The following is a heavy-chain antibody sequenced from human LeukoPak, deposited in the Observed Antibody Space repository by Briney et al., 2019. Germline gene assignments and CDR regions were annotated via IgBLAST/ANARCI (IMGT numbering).Heavy chain of an antibody. CDR3: ARLDVRYCSGGSCHYYYGMDV. CDR2: IYPGDSDT. J-gene: IGHJ6*04. Sequence: GESLEISCKSSRYSLTSYWIGWVRQMPGKGLEWMGIIYPGDSDTRYSPSFQGQVTISADKSISTAYLQWSSLKASDTAMYYCARLDVRYCSGGSCHYYYGMDVWGKGTTVTVSS. D-gene: IGHD2-15*01. V-gene: IGHV5-51*01. CDR1: RYSLTSYW.